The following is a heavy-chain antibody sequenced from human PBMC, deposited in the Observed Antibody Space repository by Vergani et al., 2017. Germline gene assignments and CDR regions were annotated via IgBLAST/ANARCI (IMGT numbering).Heavy chain of an antibody. Sequence: QVQLQESGPGLVKPSQTLSLTCTVSGGSISSGGYYWSWIRQHPGKGLEWIGYIYYSGSTNYNPSLKSRVTISVDTSKNQFSLKLSSVTAADTAVYYCARGLFVAADRSCRFDPWGQGTLVTVSS. CDR3: ARGLFVAADRSCRFDP. V-gene: IGHV4-31*03. CDR1: GGSISSGGYY. CDR2: IYYSGST. D-gene: IGHD6-13*01. J-gene: IGHJ5*02.